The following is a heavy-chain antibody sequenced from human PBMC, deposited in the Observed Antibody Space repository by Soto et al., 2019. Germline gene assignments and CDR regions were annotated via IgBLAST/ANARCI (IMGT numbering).Heavy chain of an antibody. J-gene: IGHJ4*02. V-gene: IGHV4-59*08. Sequence: QVQLQESGPGLVKPSETLSLTCTVSGGTISSWYWSWIRQPPGKGLEWIGYIYYSGSTNCNPSLKSRVTIXVDTSKNQSSLKLSSVTAADTAVYYCARRYGSAIDYWGQGTLVTVSS. CDR3: ARRYGSAIDY. CDR1: GGTISSWY. D-gene: IGHD1-26*01. CDR2: IYYSGST.